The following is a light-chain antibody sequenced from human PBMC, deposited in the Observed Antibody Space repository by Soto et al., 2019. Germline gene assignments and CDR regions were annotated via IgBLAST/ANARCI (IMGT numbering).Light chain of an antibody. Sequence: QSALTQPASVSGSPGQSIPISCIGTRSDVGGYNYVSWYQQHPGKAPKLMIYGVSNRPSGVSNRFSGSKSGNTASLTISGLQAEDEADYYRMSYTSSSTWVFGGGTKLTVL. CDR1: RSDVGGYNY. CDR2: GVS. V-gene: IGLV2-14*03. J-gene: IGLJ3*02. CDR3: MSYTSSSTWV.